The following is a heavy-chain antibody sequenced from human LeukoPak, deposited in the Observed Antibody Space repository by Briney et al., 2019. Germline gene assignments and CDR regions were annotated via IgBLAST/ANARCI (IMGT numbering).Heavy chain of an antibody. V-gene: IGHV3-48*01. CDR1: GFTFSSYS. J-gene: IGHJ4*02. CDR2: ISSSSSTI. CDR3: AASESSSWTALDY. D-gene: IGHD6-13*01. Sequence: GGSLRLSCAASGFTFSSYSMNWVRQAPGKGLEWVSYISSSSSTIYYADSVKGRFTISRDNAKNSLYLQMNSLRAEDTAVYYCAASESSSWTALDYWGQGTLVTVSS.